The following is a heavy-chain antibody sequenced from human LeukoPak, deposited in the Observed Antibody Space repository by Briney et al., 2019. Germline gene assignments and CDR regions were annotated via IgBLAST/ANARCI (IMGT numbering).Heavy chain of an antibody. CDR3: ARNDSSGYFDY. J-gene: IGHJ4*02. Sequence: SETLSLTCAVSDYSTSSGDYWGWIRQPPGKGLEWIGSVYYSGSTHYSPSLKNRVTISVDTSKNQFSLKLRSVTAADTALYYCARNDSSGYFDYWGQGTLVTVSS. CDR2: VYYSGST. D-gene: IGHD3-22*01. CDR1: DYSTSSGDY. V-gene: IGHV4-38-2*01.